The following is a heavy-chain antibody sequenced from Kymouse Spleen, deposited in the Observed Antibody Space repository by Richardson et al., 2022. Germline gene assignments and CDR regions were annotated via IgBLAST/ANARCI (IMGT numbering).Heavy chain of an antibody. V-gene: IGHV4-39*01. J-gene: IGHJ4*02. CDR3: ATNWNYEELVFDY. D-gene: IGHD1-7*01. CDR1: GGSISSSSYY. CDR2: IYYSGST. Sequence: QLQLQESGPGLVKPSETLSLTCTVSGGSISSSSYYWGWIRQPPGKGLEWIGSIYYSGSTYYNPSLKSRVTISVDTSKNQFSLKLSSVTAADTAVYYCATNWNYEELVFDYWGQGTLVTVSS.